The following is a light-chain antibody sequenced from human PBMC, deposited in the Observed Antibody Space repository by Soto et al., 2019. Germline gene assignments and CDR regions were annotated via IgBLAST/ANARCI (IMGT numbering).Light chain of an antibody. CDR2: DVS. CDR1: SSDVGSNNY. Sequence: QSVLAQPASVSGSPGQSIAISCAGSSSDVGSNNYVSWYQQDPGKAPKLIIYDVSSQPSGVSDRLSGSKSGNTASLTISGLRAEDEADYFCSSQTRSNTPVFGGGTKLTVL. J-gene: IGLJ2*01. CDR3: SSQTRSNTPV. V-gene: IGLV2-14*01.